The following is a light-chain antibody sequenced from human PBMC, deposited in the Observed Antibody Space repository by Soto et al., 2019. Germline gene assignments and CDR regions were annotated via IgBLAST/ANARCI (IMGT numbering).Light chain of an antibody. J-gene: IGKJ5*01. CDR1: QSVSRN. CDR2: DAS. CDR3: QQYNNWPIT. V-gene: IGKV3D-15*01. Sequence: EIVMTQSPATLSVSPGERATLSCRASQSVSRNLAWYQQKPGQAPRLLIYDASTRATGTPARFSGSGSGTKFTLSISSLQSEDFAVYYCQQYNNWPITFGQGTRLETK.